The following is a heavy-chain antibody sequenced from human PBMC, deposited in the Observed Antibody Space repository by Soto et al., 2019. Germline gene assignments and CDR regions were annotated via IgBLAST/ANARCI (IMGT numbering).Heavy chain of an antibody. Sequence: ASVKVSCKVSGYTFTELSMHWVRQAPGKGLEWMGGFDPEDGETIYAQKFQGRVTMTEDTSTDTAYMELSSLRSEDTAVYYCATDLPYSSSWSFDYCGQGTLVTVYS. V-gene: IGHV1-24*01. CDR3: ATDLPYSSSWSFDY. CDR2: FDPEDGET. D-gene: IGHD6-13*01. J-gene: IGHJ4*02. CDR1: GYTFTELS.